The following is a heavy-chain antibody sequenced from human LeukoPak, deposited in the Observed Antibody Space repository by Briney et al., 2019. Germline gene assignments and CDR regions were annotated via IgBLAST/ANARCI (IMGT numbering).Heavy chain of an antibody. CDR2: IYYSGST. J-gene: IGHJ5*02. CDR1: GGSVSSGSYY. Sequence: PSETLSLTCTVSGGSVSSGSYYWSWIRQPPGKGLEWIGYIYYSGSTNYNPSLKSRVTISVDTSKNQFSLKLSSVTAADTAVYYCARDRVGGGIGHWFDPWGQGTLVTVSS. CDR3: ARDRVGGGIGHWFDP. V-gene: IGHV4-61*01. D-gene: IGHD3-16*01.